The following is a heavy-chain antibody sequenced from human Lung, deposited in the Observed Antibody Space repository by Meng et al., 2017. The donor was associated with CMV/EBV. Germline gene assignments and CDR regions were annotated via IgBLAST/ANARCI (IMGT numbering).Heavy chain of an antibody. CDR3: ARVKRYCTGGSCSSTGYYGMDG. V-gene: IGHV1-2*02. Sequence: ASXXVSXKASGYNFTGYYMHWVRQAPGQGLEWMGWINPNSGDTNYAQKFQGRVTMTGDTSITTAYMELSRLRSDDMAVYYCARVKRYCTGGSCSSTGYYGMDGXGQGXTVTVS. J-gene: IGHJ6*02. CDR1: GYNFTGYY. CDR2: INPNSGDT. D-gene: IGHD2-15*01.